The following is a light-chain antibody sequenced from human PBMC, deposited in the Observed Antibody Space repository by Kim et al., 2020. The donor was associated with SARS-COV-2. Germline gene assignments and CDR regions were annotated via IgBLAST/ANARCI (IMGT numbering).Light chain of an antibody. V-gene: IGKV3-20*01. CDR1: PSLSSAY. CDR3: QQYGNSPWT. Sequence: SPGERATLTGRASPSLSSAYLAWYQQKPSQAPRLLIYGASSRATGIPDRFSGSGSGTDFTLTISRLEPEDFAVYYCQQYGNSPWTFGQGTKVDIK. J-gene: IGKJ1*01. CDR2: GAS.